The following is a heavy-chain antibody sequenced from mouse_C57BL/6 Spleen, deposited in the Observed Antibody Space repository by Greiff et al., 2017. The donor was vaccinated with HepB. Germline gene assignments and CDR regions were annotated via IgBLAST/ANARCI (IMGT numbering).Heavy chain of an antibody. J-gene: IGHJ4*01. CDR1: GYTFTSYW. V-gene: IGHV1-55*01. D-gene: IGHD2-14*01. CDR2: IYPGSGST. CDR3: ASAYYRNGVMDY. Sequence: VQLQQPGAELVKPGASVKMSCKASGYTFTSYWITWVKQRPGQGLEWIGDIYPGSGSTNYNEKFKSKATLTVDTSSSTAYMQLSSLTSEDSAVYYCASAYYRNGVMDYWGQGTSVTVSS.